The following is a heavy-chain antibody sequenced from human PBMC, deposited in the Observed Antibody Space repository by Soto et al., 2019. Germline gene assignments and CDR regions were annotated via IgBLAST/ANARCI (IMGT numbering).Heavy chain of an antibody. Sequence: TLSLTCAVSGYSISSGYYWGWIRQPPGKGLEWIGSIYHSGSTYYNPSLKSRVTISVDTSKNQFSLKLSSVTAADTAVYYCARDHDTHYDFWSGYSPNWFDPWGQGTLVTVSS. V-gene: IGHV4-38-2*02. D-gene: IGHD3-3*01. CDR1: GYSISSGYY. J-gene: IGHJ5*02. CDR2: IYHSGST. CDR3: ARDHDTHYDFWSGYSPNWFDP.